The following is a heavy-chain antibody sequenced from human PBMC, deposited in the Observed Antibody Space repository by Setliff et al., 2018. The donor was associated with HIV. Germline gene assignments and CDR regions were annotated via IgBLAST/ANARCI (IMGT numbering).Heavy chain of an antibody. J-gene: IGHJ4*02. CDR1: GYTFTDYF. CDR3: GRSETRDSRGLYY. V-gene: IGHV1-2*02. Sequence: ASVKVSCKASGYTFTDYFLHWVRQAPGQGLEWMGYINPNTGDTNSAQKFQGRVTMTTHTSTNTAYMELRSLRSDDTAAYYCGRSETRDSRGLYYWGQGTLVTVSS. CDR2: INPNTGDT. D-gene: IGHD3-22*01.